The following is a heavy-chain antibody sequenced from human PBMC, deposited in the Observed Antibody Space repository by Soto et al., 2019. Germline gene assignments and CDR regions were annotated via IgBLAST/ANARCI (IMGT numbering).Heavy chain of an antibody. V-gene: IGHV3-66*01. CDR1: GFTVISNY. CDR3: ARALQPYSSGPLFDY. J-gene: IGHJ4*02. CDR2: IESGGST. Sequence: GGSLRLSCAASGFTVISNYMSWVRQAPGKGLEWVSVIESGGSTYYTDSVKGRFTISRDNSKNTLYLQMNSLRAEDTAVYYCARALQPYSSGPLFDYWGQGTLVTVSS. D-gene: IGHD6-19*01.